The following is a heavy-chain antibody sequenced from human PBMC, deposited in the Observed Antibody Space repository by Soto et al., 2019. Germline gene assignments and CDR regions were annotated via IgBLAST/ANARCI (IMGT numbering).Heavy chain of an antibody. V-gene: IGHV3-15*01. CDR3: TTLYYDFWSGPYYFDY. CDR2: IKSKTDGGTT. J-gene: IGHJ4*02. Sequence: GGSLRLSCAASGFTFSNAWMSWVRQAPGKGLEWVGRIKSKTDGGTTDYAAPVKGRFTISRDDSKSTLYLQMNSLKTEDTAVYYCTTLYYDFWSGPYYFDYWGQGTLVTVSS. CDR1: GFTFSNAW. D-gene: IGHD3-3*01.